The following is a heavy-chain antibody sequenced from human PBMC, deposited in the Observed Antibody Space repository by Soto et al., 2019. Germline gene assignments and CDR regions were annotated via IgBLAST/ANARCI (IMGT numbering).Heavy chain of an antibody. Sequence: SVKVSCKASGGTFSSDSFSWVRQAPGQGLEWMGGIIPMFDTPIYAQKFQDRVTITADESTSTAYMQLSSLRSGDTAVYYCARAGDLDRDFDNWGQGSLVTVSS. J-gene: IGHJ4*01. CDR2: IIPMFDTP. CDR3: ARAGDLDRDFDN. D-gene: IGHD2-21*01. V-gene: IGHV1-69*13. CDR1: GGTFSSDS.